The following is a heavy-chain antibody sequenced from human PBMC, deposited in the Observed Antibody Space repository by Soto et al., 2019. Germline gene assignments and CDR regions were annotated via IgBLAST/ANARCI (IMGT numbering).Heavy chain of an antibody. CDR3: RVVVTSNFDY. Sequence: GGSLRLSCAASGFTFSSYGMHWVRQAPGKGLEWVAIIRYDGSNKYYADSVKGRFTISRDNSKNTLYLQMNSLSAEDTAVYYCRVVVTSNFDYWGQGTLVTVSS. CDR2: IRYDGSNK. D-gene: IGHD2-21*02. V-gene: IGHV3-30*02. CDR1: GFTFSSYG. J-gene: IGHJ4*02.